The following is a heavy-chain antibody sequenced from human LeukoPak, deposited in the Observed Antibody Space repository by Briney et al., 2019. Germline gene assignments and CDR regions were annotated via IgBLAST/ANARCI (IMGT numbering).Heavy chain of an antibody. J-gene: IGHJ4*02. CDR2: MNPSSGTT. CDR3: ARPRYCSTTTCLNLDY. Sequence: SVKVSCKTSGYTFTTYSLHWVRQAPGQGLEWMGIMNPSSGTTTYGQKFQGRVTMTSDTSTRTVYMELSSLRSEDTAVYYCARPRYCSTTTCLNLDYWGQGTLVTVSS. D-gene: IGHD2-2*01. V-gene: IGHV1-46*01. CDR1: GYTFTTYS.